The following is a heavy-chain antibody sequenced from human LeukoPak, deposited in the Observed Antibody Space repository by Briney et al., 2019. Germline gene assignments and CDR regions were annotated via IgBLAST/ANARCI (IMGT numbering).Heavy chain of an antibody. V-gene: IGHV4-34*01. D-gene: IGHD2-2*01. CDR2: INHSGST. CDR1: GGSFSGYY. J-gene: IGHJ5*02. CDR3: ARGGGGYCSSTSCREFNWFDP. Sequence: SETLSLTCAVYGGSFSGYYWSWIRQPPGKGLEWIGEINHSGSTNYNPSLKSRVTISVDTSKNQFSLKLSSVTAADTAVYYCARGGGGYCSSTSCREFNWFDPWGQGTLVTVSS.